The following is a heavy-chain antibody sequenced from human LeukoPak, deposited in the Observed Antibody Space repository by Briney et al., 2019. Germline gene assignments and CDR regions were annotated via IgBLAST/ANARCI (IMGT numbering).Heavy chain of an antibody. CDR3: ATIGTGDYREDS. CDR1: GFSVSNNY. CDR2: IYAGDTI. J-gene: IGHJ4*02. V-gene: IGHV3-66*01. Sequence: PTGGSLRLSCVVSGFSVSNNYVSWVRQAPGKGLEWVSVIYAGDTIKYADSVKGRFTISRDNSKNTVYLQMNSLRAEDTALYYCATIGTGDYREDSWGQGTLVTVSS. D-gene: IGHD3/OR15-3a*01.